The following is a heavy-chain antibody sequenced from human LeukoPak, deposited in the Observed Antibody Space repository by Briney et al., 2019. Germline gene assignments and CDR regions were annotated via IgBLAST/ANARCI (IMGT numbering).Heavy chain of an antibody. CDR1: GGSISSYY. V-gene: IGHV4-59*08. J-gene: IGHJ2*01. D-gene: IGHD6-19*01. CDR2: IYYSGST. CDR3: ARVVGYSSGWYPYWYFDL. Sequence: SETLSLTCTVSGGSISSYYWSWIRQPPGKGLEWIGYIYYSGSTNYNPSLKSRVTISVDTSKNQFSLKLSSVTAADTAVYYCARVVGYSSGWYPYWYFDLWGRGTLVTVSS.